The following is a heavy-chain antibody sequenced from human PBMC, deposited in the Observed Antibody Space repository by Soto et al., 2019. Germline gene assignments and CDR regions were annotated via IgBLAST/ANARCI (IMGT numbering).Heavy chain of an antibody. D-gene: IGHD3-3*01. V-gene: IGHV1-18*04. J-gene: IGHJ6*02. CDR2: ISAYNGNT. CDR3: ARAYYDFWSGYYTYYYYYGMDV. Sequence: GASVKVSCKASGYTFTSYGISWVRQAPGQGLEWMGWISAYNGNTNYAQKLQGRVTMTTDTSTSTAYMELRSLRSDDTAVYYCARAYYDFWSGYYTYYYYYGMDVWGQGTTVTVS. CDR1: GYTFTSYG.